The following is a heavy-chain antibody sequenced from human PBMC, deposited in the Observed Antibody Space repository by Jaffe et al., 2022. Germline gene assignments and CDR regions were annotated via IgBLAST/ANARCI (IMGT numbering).Heavy chain of an antibody. J-gene: IGHJ5*02. CDR2: IRYDGSNK. Sequence: QVQLVESGGGVVQPGGSLRLSCAASGFTFSSYGMHWVRQAPGKGLEWVAFIRYDGSNKYYADSVKGRFTISRDNSKNTLYLQMNSLRAEDTAVYYCAKDSYYYDSSGYYYNWFDPWGQGTLVTVSS. D-gene: IGHD3-22*01. CDR3: AKDSYYYDSSGYYYNWFDP. CDR1: GFTFSSYG. V-gene: IGHV3-30*02.